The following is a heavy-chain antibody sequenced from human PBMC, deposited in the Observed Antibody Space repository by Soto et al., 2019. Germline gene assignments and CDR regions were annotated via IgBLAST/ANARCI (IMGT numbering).Heavy chain of an antibody. CDR1: GFTVSSNY. V-gene: IGHV3-53*01. J-gene: IGHJ6*02. CDR3: ARDIRACPDYYGMDV. Sequence: EVQLVESGGGLIQPGGSLRLSCAASGFTVSSNYMSWVRQAPGKGLEWVSVIYSGGSTYYADSVKGRFTISRDNSKNKLDLQMNSLRAEDTAVYYCARDIRACPDYYGMDVWGQGTTVTVSS. CDR2: IYSGGST.